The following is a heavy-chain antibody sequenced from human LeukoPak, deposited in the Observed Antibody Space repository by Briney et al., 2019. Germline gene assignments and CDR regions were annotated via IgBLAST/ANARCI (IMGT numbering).Heavy chain of an antibody. V-gene: IGHV3-7*03. CDR1: GFTFSSYW. Sequence: GGSLRLSCAASGFTFSSYWMNWARQAPGKGLEWVASINHNGNVNYYVDSVKGRFTISRDNAKNSLFLQMSNLRAEDTAVYFCARGGGLDVWGQGATVTVSS. D-gene: IGHD3-16*01. CDR3: ARGGGLDV. CDR2: INHNGNVN. J-gene: IGHJ6*02.